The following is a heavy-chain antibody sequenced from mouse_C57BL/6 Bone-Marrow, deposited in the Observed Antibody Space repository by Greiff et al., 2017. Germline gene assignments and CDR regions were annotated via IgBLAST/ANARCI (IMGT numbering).Heavy chain of an antibody. CDR1: GYTFTSYW. CDR3: ARRRDYYGSSYAGYARDY. J-gene: IGHJ4*01. D-gene: IGHD1-1*01. Sequence: QVQLQQPGAELVRPGSSVKLSCKASGYTFTSYWMDWVKQRPGQGLEWIGNIYPSDSETHYNQKFKDKAPLTVDKSSSTAYMQLSSLTSEDSAVYYCARRRDYYGSSYAGYARDYWGQGTSVTVSS. V-gene: IGHV1-61*01. CDR2: IYPSDSET.